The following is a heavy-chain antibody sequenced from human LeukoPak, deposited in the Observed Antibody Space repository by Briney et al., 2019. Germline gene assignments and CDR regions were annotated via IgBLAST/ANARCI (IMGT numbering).Heavy chain of an antibody. V-gene: IGHV4-34*01. CDR3: ARAVVVPAAISPDYYGMDV. CDR2: INHSGST. D-gene: IGHD2-2*02. CDR1: GGSFSGYY. Sequence: PSETLSLTCAVYGGSFSGYYWSWIRQPPGKGLEWIGEINHSGSTNYNPSLKSRVTISVDTSKNQFSLKLSSVTAADTAVYYCARAVVVPAAISPDYYGMDVWGQGTTVTVSS. J-gene: IGHJ6*02.